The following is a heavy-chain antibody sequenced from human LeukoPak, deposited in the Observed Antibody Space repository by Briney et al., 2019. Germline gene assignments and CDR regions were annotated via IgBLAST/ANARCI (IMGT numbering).Heavy chain of an antibody. V-gene: IGHV3-48*04. CDR1: GFTFSSYS. CDR2: ISSSGSTI. J-gene: IGHJ6*03. CDR3: ARDETRLNYDFPPQTPHYYYYMDV. Sequence: GGSLRLSCAASGFTFSSYSMNWVRQAPGKGLEWVSSISSSGSTIYYADSVKGRFTISRDNAKNSLYLQMNSLRAEDTAVYYCARDETRLNYDFPPQTPHYYYYMDVWGKGTTVTVSS. D-gene: IGHD3-3*01.